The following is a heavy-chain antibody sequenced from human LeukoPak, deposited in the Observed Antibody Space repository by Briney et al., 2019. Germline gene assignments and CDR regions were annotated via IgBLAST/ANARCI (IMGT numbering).Heavy chain of an antibody. D-gene: IGHD1-26*01. Sequence: SETLSLTCTVSGYSISSGYYWDWIRQPPGKGLEWIGSIYHGGSTYYNPSLKSRVTISVDTSKNQFYLKLSSVTAADTAVYYCARDGIVGARDSNWGQGTLVTVSS. J-gene: IGHJ4*02. CDR1: GYSISSGYY. CDR2: IYHGGST. CDR3: ARDGIVGARDSN. V-gene: IGHV4-38-2*02.